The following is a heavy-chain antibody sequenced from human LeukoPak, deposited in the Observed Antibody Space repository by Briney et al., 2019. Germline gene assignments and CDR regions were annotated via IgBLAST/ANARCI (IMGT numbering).Heavy chain of an antibody. Sequence: ASVKVSCKASGYTFTSYDINWVRQDTGQGLEWMGWMNPNSGNTGYAQKFQGRVTMTRNTSISTAYMELSSLRSEGTAVYYCARGGYSRLDIFDYWGQGTLVTVSS. CDR1: GYTFTSYD. D-gene: IGHD6-13*01. J-gene: IGHJ4*02. CDR3: ARGGYSRLDIFDY. CDR2: MNPNSGNT. V-gene: IGHV1-8*01.